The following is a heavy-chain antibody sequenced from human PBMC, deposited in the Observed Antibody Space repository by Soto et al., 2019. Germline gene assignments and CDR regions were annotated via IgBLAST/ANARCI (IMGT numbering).Heavy chain of an antibody. CDR2: ISSSSSYI. D-gene: IGHD4-17*01. Sequence: GGSLRLSCAASGFTFSSYSMNWVRQAPGKGLEWVSSISSSSSYIYYADSVKGRFTISRDNSKNTLYLQLSSLRPEDTAIYFRGKGRNGDDECAFDAWGQGSMVTVSS. J-gene: IGHJ3*01. V-gene: IGHV3-21*04. CDR3: GKGRNGDDECAFDA. CDR1: GFTFSSYS.